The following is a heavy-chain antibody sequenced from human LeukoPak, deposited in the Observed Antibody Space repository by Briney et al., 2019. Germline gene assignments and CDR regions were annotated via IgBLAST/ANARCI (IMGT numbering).Heavy chain of an antibody. CDR3: ARSGGGDYYYYMDV. D-gene: IGHD3-16*01. Sequence: GGSLRLSCAASGFTVNSNYMSWVRQAPGKGLEWVSVIYSGAGTYYADSVKGRFTISRDNSKNTLYLQMNSLRAEDTAVYYCARSGGGDYYYYMDVWGKGTTVTISS. V-gene: IGHV3-53*01. CDR2: IYSGAGT. J-gene: IGHJ6*03. CDR1: GFTVNSNY.